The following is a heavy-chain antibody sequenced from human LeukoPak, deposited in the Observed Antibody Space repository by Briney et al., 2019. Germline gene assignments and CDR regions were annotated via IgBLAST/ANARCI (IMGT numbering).Heavy chain of an antibody. V-gene: IGHV4-34*01. Sequence: SETLSLTCAVYGGSFSGYYWSWIRQPPGKGLEWIGEINHSGSTNYNPSLKSRVTISVDTSKNQFSLKLSSVTAAGTAVYYCARGSSGWYSFDYWGQGTLVTVPS. CDR3: ARGSSGWYSFDY. J-gene: IGHJ4*02. CDR1: GGSFSGYY. D-gene: IGHD6-19*01. CDR2: INHSGST.